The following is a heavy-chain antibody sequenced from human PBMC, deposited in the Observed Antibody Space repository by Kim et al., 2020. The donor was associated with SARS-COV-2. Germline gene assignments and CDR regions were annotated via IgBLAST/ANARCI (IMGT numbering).Heavy chain of an antibody. CDR3: ARGSGGYCSGSSCP. CDR1: GLTVSNSY. Sequence: GGSLRLSCAASGLTVSNSYIIWVRQAPGKGLEWVSLIYSGGGTYYADSVKGRFTISRDNSKNTVYLQMNSLRAEDTAVYYCARGSGGYCSGSSCPWAQGT. CDR2: IYSGGGT. D-gene: IGHD2-2*01. V-gene: IGHV3-66*01. J-gene: IGHJ5*02.